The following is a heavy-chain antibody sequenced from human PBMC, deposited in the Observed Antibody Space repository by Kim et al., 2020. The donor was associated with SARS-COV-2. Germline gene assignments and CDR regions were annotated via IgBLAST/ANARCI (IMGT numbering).Heavy chain of an antibody. D-gene: IGHD5-18*01. J-gene: IGHJ6*02. Sequence: GGSLRLSCAASGFTFSDYYMSWIRQAPGKGLEWVSYISSSSSYTNYADSVKGRFTISRDNAKNSLYLQMNSLRAEDTAVYYCARMGGSDDTARNYYYYYGMAVWGQGTTVTVSS. CDR2: ISSSSSYT. V-gene: IGHV3-11*03. CDR1: GFTFSDYY. CDR3: ARMGGSDDTARNYYYYYGMAV.